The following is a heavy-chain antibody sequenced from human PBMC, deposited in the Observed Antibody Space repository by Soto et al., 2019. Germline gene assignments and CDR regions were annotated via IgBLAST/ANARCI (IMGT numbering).Heavy chain of an antibody. D-gene: IGHD2-21*02. V-gene: IGHV3-23*01. CDR2: VGGSGGTT. Sequence: EVQLPESGGGLVQPGGSLRLSCAASGFTFSSSAMSWVRQAPGMGLEWVSGVGGSGGTTYSADSVKGRFIISRDNSKNTLYLQMNSLSAEDTAVYYCAKNCGGDCYTNFDFWGQGTLVTVSS. CDR1: GFTFSSSA. CDR3: AKNCGGDCYTNFDF. J-gene: IGHJ4*02.